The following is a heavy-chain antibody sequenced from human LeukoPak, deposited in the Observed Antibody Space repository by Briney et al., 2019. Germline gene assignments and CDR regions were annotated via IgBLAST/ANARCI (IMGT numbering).Heavy chain of an antibody. Sequence: GASVKVSCKVSGYTLTELSMHWVRQAPGKGLEWVGGFDPEDGKTIYAQKFQGRVTMTGDTSTGTAYMELSSLRSEDTAVYYCAPYMVRGREPFDIWGQGTMVTVSS. CDR3: APYMVRGREPFDI. V-gene: IGHV1-24*01. J-gene: IGHJ3*02. CDR2: FDPEDGKT. CDR1: GYTLTELS. D-gene: IGHD3-10*01.